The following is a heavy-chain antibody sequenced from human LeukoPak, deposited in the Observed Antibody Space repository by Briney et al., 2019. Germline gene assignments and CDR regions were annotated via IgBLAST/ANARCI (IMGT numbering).Heavy chain of an antibody. D-gene: IGHD3-22*01. J-gene: IGHJ4*02. CDR2: IYYSGST. V-gene: IGHV4-39*02. CDR3: ARDAMIVVDYFDY. CDR1: GGSISSSSYY. Sequence: SETLSLTCTVSGGSISSSSYYWGWIRQPPGKGLEWIGSIYYSGSTYYNPSLKSRVTISVDTSKNQFSLKLSSVTAADTAVYYCARDAMIVVDYFDYWGQGTLVTVPS.